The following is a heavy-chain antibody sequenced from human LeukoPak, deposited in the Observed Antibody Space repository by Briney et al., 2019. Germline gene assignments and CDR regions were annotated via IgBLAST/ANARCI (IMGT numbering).Heavy chain of an antibody. V-gene: IGHV3-9*01. CDR1: GCTFDDYA. CDR3: AKGGIVDSSGYYLPYYFDY. D-gene: IGHD3-22*01. CDR2: ISWNSGSI. J-gene: IGHJ4*02. Sequence: GRSLRLSCAASGCTFDDYAMHWVRQAPGKGLEWVSGISWNSGSIGYADSVKGRFTISRDNAKNSLYLQMNSLRAEDTALYYCAKGGIVDSSGYYLPYYFDYWGQGTLVTVSS.